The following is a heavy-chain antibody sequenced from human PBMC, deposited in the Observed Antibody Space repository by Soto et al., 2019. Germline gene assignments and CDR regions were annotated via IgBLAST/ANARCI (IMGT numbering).Heavy chain of an antibody. D-gene: IGHD2-2*01. J-gene: IGHJ5*02. Sequence: SGPTLVNPTETLTLTCTVSGLSLSNGKLGVSWIRQPPGKALEWLAHIFSNDDKSYSTSLRSRVTISKDTSRSQVVLTMTNMDPLDSATYYCALVKDCSRTGCYLASFDPWGQGTLVTVPS. CDR1: GLSLSNGKLG. CDR3: ALVKDCSRTGCYLASFDP. V-gene: IGHV2-26*01. CDR2: IFSNDDK.